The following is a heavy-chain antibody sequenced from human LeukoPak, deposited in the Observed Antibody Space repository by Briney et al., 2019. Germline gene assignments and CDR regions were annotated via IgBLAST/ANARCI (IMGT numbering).Heavy chain of an antibody. Sequence: PSETLSLTCTVSGGSISSGSYYWSWIRQPAGKGLEWIGRIYTSGSTNYNPSLKSRVTISVDTSKNQFSLKLSSVTAADTAVYYCARDGPYYYDSSGYTPYYYYMDVWGKGTTVTISS. CDR1: GGSISSGSYY. CDR3: ARDGPYYYDSSGYTPYYYYMDV. D-gene: IGHD3-22*01. V-gene: IGHV4-61*02. CDR2: IYTSGST. J-gene: IGHJ6*03.